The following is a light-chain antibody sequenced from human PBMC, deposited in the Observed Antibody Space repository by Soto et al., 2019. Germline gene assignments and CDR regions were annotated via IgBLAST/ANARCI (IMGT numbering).Light chain of an antibody. CDR1: ISDVGTYNY. CDR3: SSYAGSNNNV. J-gene: IGLJ1*01. CDR2: EVS. V-gene: IGLV2-8*01. Sequence: QSVLTQPASASGSPGQSVTISCTGTISDVGTYNYVSWYQQHPGKAPKLMIYEVSKRPSGVPDRFSGSKSGNTASLTVSGLQAEDEADYYCSSYAGSNNNVFGTGTKVTVL.